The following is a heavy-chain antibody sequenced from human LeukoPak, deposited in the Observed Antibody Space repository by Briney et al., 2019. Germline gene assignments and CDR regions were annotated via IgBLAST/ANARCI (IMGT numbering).Heavy chain of an antibody. D-gene: IGHD3-10*01. CDR2: IYPGDSET. V-gene: IGHV5-51*01. Sequence: GESLKISCKGSGYRLTSYWIAWARQMPGKGLEWMGIIYPGDSETRSRPSFEGQVTISADKSISTAYLQWSSLKASDTAMYYCARLAYYYGSGSYYFDYWGQGTLVTVSS. CDR1: GYRLTSYW. CDR3: ARLAYYYGSGSYYFDY. J-gene: IGHJ4*02.